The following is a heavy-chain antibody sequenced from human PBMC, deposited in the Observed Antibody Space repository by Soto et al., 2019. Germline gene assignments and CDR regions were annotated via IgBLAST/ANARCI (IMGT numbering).Heavy chain of an antibody. CDR2: TYYRSKWYN. V-gene: IGHV6-1*01. D-gene: IGHD1-7*01. Sequence: SQTLSLTCVISGDTVSSNSATWNWIRQSPSRGLEWLGRTYYRSKWYNDYAVSVKSRIIIYVDTSKNQFSLQLNSVTPEDTAVYYCAKDPAGELDALDIWGQGAMVTFS. J-gene: IGHJ3*02. CDR3: AKDPAGELDALDI. CDR1: GDTVSSNSAT.